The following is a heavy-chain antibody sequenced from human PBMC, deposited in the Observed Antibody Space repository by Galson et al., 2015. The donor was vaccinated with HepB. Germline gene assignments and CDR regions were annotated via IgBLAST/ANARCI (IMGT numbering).Heavy chain of an antibody. CDR1: GFTFSSHS. J-gene: IGHJ4*02. D-gene: IGHD1-1*01. Sequence: SLRLSCAASGFTFSSHSMNWVRQAPGKGLEWVSYISSSGTTIYYADSVKGRFTISRDNAKNSLYLQMNSPGDEDTAVYYCARDPSPTTDAWYYFDYWGQGTLVTVSS. V-gene: IGHV3-48*02. CDR2: ISSSGTTI. CDR3: ARDPSPTTDAWYYFDY.